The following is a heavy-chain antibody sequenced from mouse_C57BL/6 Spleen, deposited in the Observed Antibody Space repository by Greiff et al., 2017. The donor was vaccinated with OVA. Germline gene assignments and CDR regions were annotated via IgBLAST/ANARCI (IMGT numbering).Heavy chain of an antibody. Sequence: QVQLKQSGAELVRPGASVTLSCKASGYTFTDYEMHWVKQTPVHGLEWIGAIDPETGGTAYNQKFKGKAILTADKSSSTAYMELRSLTSEDSAVYYCTRSPLYYGNSYAMDYWGQGTSVTVSS. D-gene: IGHD2-1*01. CDR2: IDPETGGT. CDR1: GYTFTDYE. CDR3: TRSPLYYGNSYAMDY. V-gene: IGHV1-15*01. J-gene: IGHJ4*01.